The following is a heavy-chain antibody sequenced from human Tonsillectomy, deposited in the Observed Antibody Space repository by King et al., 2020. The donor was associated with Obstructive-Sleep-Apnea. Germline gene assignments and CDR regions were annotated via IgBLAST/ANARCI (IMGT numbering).Heavy chain of an antibody. CDR3: ARHLISGSSPRFDY. J-gene: IGHJ4*02. V-gene: IGHV5-51*01. D-gene: IGHD3-10*01. CDR2: IYPGDSDT. Sequence: VQLVESGAEVKKPGGFLKISCKGSGYSFATYWIGWVRQMPGKGLDWMGFIYPGDSDTRYSPSFQGQVTISADKSISTAFLQWSSLKASDTAMYYCARHLISGSSPRFDYWGQGTLVTVSS. CDR1: GYSFATYW.